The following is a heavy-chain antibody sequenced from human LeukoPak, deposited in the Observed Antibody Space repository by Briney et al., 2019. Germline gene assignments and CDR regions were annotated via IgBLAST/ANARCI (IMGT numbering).Heavy chain of an antibody. V-gene: IGHV4-61*05. J-gene: IGHJ6*02. CDR2: IYTSGST. CDR3: ATIAAPYGMDV. CDR1: GGSISSSSYY. Sequence: SETLSLTCTVSGGSISSSSYYWGWIRQPPGKGLEWIGRIYTSGSTNYNPSLKSRVTMSVDTSKNQFSLKLSSVTAADTAVYYCATIAAPYGMDVWGQGTTVTVSS. D-gene: IGHD6-6*01.